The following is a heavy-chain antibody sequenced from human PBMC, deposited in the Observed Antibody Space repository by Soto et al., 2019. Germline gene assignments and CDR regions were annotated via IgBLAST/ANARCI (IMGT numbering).Heavy chain of an antibody. CDR1: GFTFSSYG. CDR2: ISYDGSNK. J-gene: IGHJ4*02. V-gene: IGHV3-30*18. Sequence: QVQLVESGGGVVQPGRSLRLSCAASGFTFSSYGMHWVRQAPGKGPEWVAVISYDGSNKYYADSVKGRFTISRDNSKNTLYLQMNSLRAEDTAVYYCAKGAAWSYDILTGESDYWGQGTLVTVSS. CDR3: AKGAAWSYDILTGESDY. D-gene: IGHD3-9*01.